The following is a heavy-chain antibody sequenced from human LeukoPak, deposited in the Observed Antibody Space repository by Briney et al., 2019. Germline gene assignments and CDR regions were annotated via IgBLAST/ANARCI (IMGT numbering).Heavy chain of an antibody. D-gene: IGHD3-3*01. Sequence: ASVKVSCKASGYTFTNYYMHWVRQAPGQGLEWMGKINPSGGTTTYAQKFQGRVTMTRDTSTSTIYMELSSLRSEDTAVYYCAREEATYYEFRSVHQGRVKARWFDPWGQGTLVTVSS. CDR3: AREEATYYEFRSVHQGRVKARWFDP. CDR2: INPSGGTT. V-gene: IGHV1-46*01. CDR1: GYTFTNYY. J-gene: IGHJ5*02.